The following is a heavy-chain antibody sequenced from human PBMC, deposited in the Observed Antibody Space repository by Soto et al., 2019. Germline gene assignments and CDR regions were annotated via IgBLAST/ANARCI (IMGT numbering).Heavy chain of an antibody. V-gene: IGHV1-69*01. CDR2: IIPIFGTA. D-gene: IGHD2-2*01. CDR1: GGTFSSYA. CDR3: ARWCNSTGENWFDP. J-gene: IGHJ5*02. Sequence: QVQLVQSGAEVKKPGSSVQVSCKASGGTFSSYAISWVRQAHGQGLEWMGGIIPIFGTANYAQKFQGRVTITADESTSTAYMELSSMRSEDTAVYYCARWCNSTGENWFDPWGQGTLVTVSS.